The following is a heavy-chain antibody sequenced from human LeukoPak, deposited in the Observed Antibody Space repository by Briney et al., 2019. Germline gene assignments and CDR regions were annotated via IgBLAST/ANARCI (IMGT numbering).Heavy chain of an antibody. CDR1: GFTFSSYG. D-gene: IGHD6-6*01. Sequence: PGGSLRLSCAASGFTFSSYGMHWVRQAPGKGLEWVAFIRYDGSNKYYADSVKGRFTISRDNSKNTLYLQMNSLRAEDTAVYYCAKDAGPGPSSSSYYYYMDVWGKGTTVTVSS. V-gene: IGHV3-30*02. J-gene: IGHJ6*03. CDR2: IRYDGSNK. CDR3: AKDAGPGPSSSSYYYYMDV.